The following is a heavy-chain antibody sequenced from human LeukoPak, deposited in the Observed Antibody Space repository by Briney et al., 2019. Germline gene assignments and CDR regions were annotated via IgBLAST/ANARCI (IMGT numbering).Heavy chain of an antibody. CDR1: GGSISSYY. CDR3: TTDHLSAAGYNWFDP. CDR2: NGSP. J-gene: IGHJ5*02. V-gene: IGHV4-59*12. Sequence: SETLSLTRTVSGGSISSYYWSWIRQHPEKGLEWIGYNGSPYYNPSLQTRVTISSDMSKNQFSLQLASVTAADTAVYYCTTDHLSAAGYNWFDPWGQGTLVTVSS. D-gene: IGHD6-13*01.